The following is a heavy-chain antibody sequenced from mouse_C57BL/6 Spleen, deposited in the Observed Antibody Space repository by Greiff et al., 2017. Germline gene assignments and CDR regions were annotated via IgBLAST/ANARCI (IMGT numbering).Heavy chain of an antibody. J-gene: IGHJ2*01. CDR2: IYPGDGDT. V-gene: IGHV1-82*01. CDR1: GYAFSSSW. Sequence: QVQLQQSGPELVKPGASVKISCKASGYAFSSSWMNWVKQRPGKGLEWIGRIYPGDGDTNYNGKFKGKATLTADKSSSTAYMQLSSLTSEDSAVYFCARVGNWDEWVYDYWGQGTTLTVSS. CDR3: ARVGNWDEWVYDY. D-gene: IGHD4-1*01.